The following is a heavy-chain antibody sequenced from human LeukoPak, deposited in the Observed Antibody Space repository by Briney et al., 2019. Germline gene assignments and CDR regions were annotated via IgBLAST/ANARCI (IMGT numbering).Heavy chain of an antibody. CDR2: IYYSGST. D-gene: IGHD3-10*01. CDR1: GGSFSGYY. CDR3: ARQGFGSGSYYTSDY. Sequence: SETLSLTCAVYGGSFSGYYWSWIRQPPGKGLEWIGSIYYSGSTYYNPSLKSRVTISVDTSKNQFSLKLSSVTAADTAVYYCARQGFGSGSYYTSDYWGQGTLVTVSS. J-gene: IGHJ4*02. V-gene: IGHV4-34*01.